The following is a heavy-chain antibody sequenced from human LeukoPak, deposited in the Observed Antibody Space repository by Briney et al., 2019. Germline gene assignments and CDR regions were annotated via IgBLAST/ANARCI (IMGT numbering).Heavy chain of an antibody. CDR2: IDSTSTYI. Sequence: PGGSLRLSCAASRFNFSTYSMNWVRQAPGKGLEWVSSIDSTSTYIYYADSVKGRFTISRDNAKNSLYLQMDSLRAEDTAVYYCARDSLVGSTTPVFDYWGQGTLVTVSS. V-gene: IGHV3-21*04. D-gene: IGHD1-26*01. J-gene: IGHJ4*02. CDR1: RFNFSTYS. CDR3: ARDSLVGSTTPVFDY.